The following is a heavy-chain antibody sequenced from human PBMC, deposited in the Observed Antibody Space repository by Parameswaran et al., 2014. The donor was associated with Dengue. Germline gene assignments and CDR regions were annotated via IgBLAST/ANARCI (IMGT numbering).Heavy chain of an antibody. Sequence: VRQAPGKALEWLALIYWDDDKRYSPSLKSRLTITKDTSKNQVVLTMTNMDPVDTATYYCAHIPYSSSWYRYFDYWGQGTLVTVSS. J-gene: IGHJ4*02. D-gene: IGHD6-13*01. CDR2: IYWDDDK. V-gene: IGHV2-5*02. CDR3: AHIPYSSSWYRYFDY.